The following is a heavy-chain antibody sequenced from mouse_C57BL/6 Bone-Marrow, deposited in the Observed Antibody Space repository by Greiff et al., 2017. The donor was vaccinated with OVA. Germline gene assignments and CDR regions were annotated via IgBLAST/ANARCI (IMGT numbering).Heavy chain of an antibody. CDR1: GFTFSSYG. J-gene: IGHJ3*01. D-gene: IGHD2-4*01. CDR2: ISSGGSYT. V-gene: IGHV5-6*01. CDR3: ARLGDYDDRFAY. Sequence: EVQRVESGGDLVKPGGSLKLSCAASGFTFSSYGMSWVRQTPDKRLEWVATISSGGSYTYYPDSVKGRFTISRDNAKNTLYLQMSSLKSEDTAMYYCARLGDYDDRFAYWGQGTLVTVSA.